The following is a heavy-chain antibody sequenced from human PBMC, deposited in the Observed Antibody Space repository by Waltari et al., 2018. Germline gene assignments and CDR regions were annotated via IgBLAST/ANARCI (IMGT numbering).Heavy chain of an antibody. J-gene: IGHJ6*03. CDR2: IYYSGST. CDR1: GGSISSGGSY. D-gene: IGHD3-10*01. CDR3: ARGNGSGTGLYYYYMDV. Sequence: QVQLQESGPGLVKPSQTLSLPCTVSGGSISSGGSYCSWIRQHPGKGLEWIGYIYYSGSTYYNPSLKSRVTISVDTSKNQFSLKLSSVTAADTAVYYCARGNGSGTGLYYYYMDVWGKGTTVTVSS. V-gene: IGHV4-31*03.